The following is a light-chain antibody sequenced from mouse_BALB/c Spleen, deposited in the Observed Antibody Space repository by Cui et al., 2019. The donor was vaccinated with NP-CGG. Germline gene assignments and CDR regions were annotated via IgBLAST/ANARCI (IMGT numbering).Light chain of an antibody. Sequence: QAVVTQESALTTSPGGTVILTFRSSTGAVTTSNYANWVQEKPDHLFTCLIGGTSNRAPGVPGRFSGSLIGDKAALIITGAQTEDDAMYFCALWYSTHWVFGGGTKLTVL. J-gene: IGLJ1*01. CDR2: GTS. CDR1: TGAVTTSNY. CDR3: ALWYSTHWV. V-gene: IGLV2*02.